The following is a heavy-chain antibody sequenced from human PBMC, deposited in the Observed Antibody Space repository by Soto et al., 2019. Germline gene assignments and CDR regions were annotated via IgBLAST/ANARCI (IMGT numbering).Heavy chain of an antibody. Sequence: GGSLRLSCAASGFTFTDAWMTWVRQAPGKGLEWVGRIISKTDGGTTDYAAPVKGRFTISRDDSQNMLHLQMNSLKTDDTGVYYCTTDYYFGSGSGDYWGQGALVTVSS. J-gene: IGHJ4*02. D-gene: IGHD3-10*01. CDR2: IISKTDGGTT. CDR3: TTDYYFGSGSGDY. V-gene: IGHV3-15*01. CDR1: GFTFTDAW.